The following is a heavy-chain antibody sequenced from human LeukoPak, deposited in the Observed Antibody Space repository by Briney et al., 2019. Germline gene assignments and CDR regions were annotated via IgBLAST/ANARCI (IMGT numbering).Heavy chain of an antibody. V-gene: IGHV4-39*01. J-gene: IGHJ4*02. CDR3: ARQVVPAAVDY. CDR1: GGSISSSSYY. CDR2: IYYSGST. D-gene: IGHD2-2*01. Sequence: SETLSLTCTVSGGSISSSSYYWGWIRQPPGKGLEWIGSIYYSGSTYYNPSLKSRVTISVDTSKNQFSLKLSSATAADTAVYYCARQVVPAAVDYWGQGTLVTVSS.